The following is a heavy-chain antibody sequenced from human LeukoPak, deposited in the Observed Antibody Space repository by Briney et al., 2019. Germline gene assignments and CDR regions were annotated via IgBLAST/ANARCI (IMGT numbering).Heavy chain of an antibody. J-gene: IGHJ4*02. Sequence: GGSLRLSCAASGFTFSTYGMHWVRQAPGKGLEWVAVTSFDGSKKYYADSAKGRFTISRDNSKSTLYLQMNSLRAEDTAVYYCAKGYSGYEAIDYWGQGTLVTVSS. CDR3: AKGYSGYEAIDY. CDR2: TSFDGSKK. D-gene: IGHD5-12*01. CDR1: GFTFSTYG. V-gene: IGHV3-30*18.